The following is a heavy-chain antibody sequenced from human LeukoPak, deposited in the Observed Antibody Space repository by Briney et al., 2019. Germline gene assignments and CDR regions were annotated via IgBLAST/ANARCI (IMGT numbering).Heavy chain of an antibody. Sequence: SETLSLTCTVSGGSISSSYWPWVRQPAGKGLEWIGRIYTSGSTNYNPSLKSRVTMSVDTPKNQFSLKLSSMTAADTAVYYCARSGFSGSYCFDSWGQGTLVTVSS. CDR2: IYTSGST. D-gene: IGHD3-10*01. CDR3: ARSGFSGSYCFDS. V-gene: IGHV4-4*07. J-gene: IGHJ4*02. CDR1: GGSISSSY.